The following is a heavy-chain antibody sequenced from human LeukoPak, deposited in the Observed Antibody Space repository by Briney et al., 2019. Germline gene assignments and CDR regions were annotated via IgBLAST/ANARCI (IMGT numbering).Heavy chain of an antibody. J-gene: IGHJ4*02. CDR2: IWYDGSNK. Sequence: GSSLRLSCAASGFTFSSYGMHWVRQAPGKGLEWVADIWYDGSNKYYADSVKGRFTISRDNSKNTLYLQMNSLRAEDTAVYYCARDNSSGWTLPDWGQGTLVTVSS. CDR1: GFTFSSYG. D-gene: IGHD6-19*01. V-gene: IGHV3-33*01. CDR3: ARDNSSGWTLPD.